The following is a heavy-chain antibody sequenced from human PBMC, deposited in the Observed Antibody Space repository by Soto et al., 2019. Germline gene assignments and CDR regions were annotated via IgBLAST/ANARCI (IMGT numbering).Heavy chain of an antibody. CDR1: GYSFTTYW. Sequence: EVQLVQSGAEVKKPGESLKISCKGSGYSFTTYWIGWVRQMPGKGLECMGIIYPGDSDTRYSPSFQGQVTISADKSISTAYLQWSSLKASDTAMYYCATSSIAARKLYDAFDIWGQGTMVTVSS. CDR2: IYPGDSDT. V-gene: IGHV5-51*01. J-gene: IGHJ3*02. CDR3: ATSSIAARKLYDAFDI. D-gene: IGHD6-6*01.